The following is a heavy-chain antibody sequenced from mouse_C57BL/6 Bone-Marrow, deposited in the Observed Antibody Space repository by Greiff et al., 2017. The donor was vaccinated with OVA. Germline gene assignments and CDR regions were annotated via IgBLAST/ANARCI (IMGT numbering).Heavy chain of an antibody. J-gene: IGHJ3*01. V-gene: IGHV5-4*01. CDR2: ISDGGSYT. Sequence: EVQLQESGGGLVKPGGSLKLSCAASGFTFSSYAMSWVRQTPEKRLEWVATISDGGSYTYYPDNVKGRFTISRDNAKNNLYLQMSHLKSEDTAMYYCARDLRLAYWGQGTLVTVSA. CDR1: GFTFSSYA. D-gene: IGHD6-1*01. CDR3: ARDLRLAY.